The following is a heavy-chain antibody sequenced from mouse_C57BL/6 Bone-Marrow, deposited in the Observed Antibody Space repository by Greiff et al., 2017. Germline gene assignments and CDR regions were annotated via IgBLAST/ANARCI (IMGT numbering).Heavy chain of an antibody. D-gene: IGHD2-12*01. Sequence: QVQLQQSGSELRSPWSSVKLSCKDFDSEVFPIAYMSWVRQKPGHGFEWIGGILPSIGSTIYGVKFEDKATLDADTLSNTAYLELNSLTSEYSAIYYCASDYYSDWYFDVWGTGTSVTVSA. CDR2: ILPSIGST. CDR1: DSEVFPIAY. J-gene: IGHJ1*03. V-gene: IGHV15-2*01. CDR3: ASDYYSDWYFDV.